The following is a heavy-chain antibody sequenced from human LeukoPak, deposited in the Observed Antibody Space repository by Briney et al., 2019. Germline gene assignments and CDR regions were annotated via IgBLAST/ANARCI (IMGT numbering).Heavy chain of an antibody. CDR3: ARSGGIAAARRNWFDP. V-gene: IGHV1-2*02. Sequence: GASVKVSCKASGYTFTSYYMHWVRQAPGQGLEWMGWINPNSGSTNYAQKFQGRVTMTRDTSISTAYMELSRLRSDATAVYYCARSGGIAAARRNWFDPWGQGTLVTVSS. CDR2: INPNSGST. D-gene: IGHD6-13*01. J-gene: IGHJ5*02. CDR1: GYTFTSYY.